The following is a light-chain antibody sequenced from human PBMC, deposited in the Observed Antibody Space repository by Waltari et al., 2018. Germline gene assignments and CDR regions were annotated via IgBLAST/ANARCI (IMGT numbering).Light chain of an antibody. J-gene: IGKJ3*01. CDR3: QQYYNWPLT. CDR2: DAY. CDR1: RSVTNM. V-gene: IGKV3-15*01. Sequence: EIVMTQSPATLSVSPGEGVTLSCRASRSVTNMLAWYQQKPGQAPRLLMYDAYTRAAGIPARFSGSESGTEFTLTINSLQSEDFAVYFCQQYYNWPLTFGPGTKVDIK.